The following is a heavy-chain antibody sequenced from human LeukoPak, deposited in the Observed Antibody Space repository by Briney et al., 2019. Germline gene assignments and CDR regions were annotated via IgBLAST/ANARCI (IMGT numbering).Heavy chain of an antibody. Sequence: GASVKVSCKASGGTFSSYAISWVRQAPGQGLEWMGRIIPIFGTANYAQKFQGRVTITTDESTSTAYMELSSLRSEDMAVYYCARGPLAVTAIPFLDYWGQGTLVTVSS. CDR3: ARGPLAVTAIPFLDY. D-gene: IGHD2-21*02. V-gene: IGHV1-69*05. CDR2: IIPIFGTA. CDR1: GGTFSSYA. J-gene: IGHJ4*02.